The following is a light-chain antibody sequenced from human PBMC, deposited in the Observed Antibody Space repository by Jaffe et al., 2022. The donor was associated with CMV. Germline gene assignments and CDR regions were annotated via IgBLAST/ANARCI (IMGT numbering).Light chain of an antibody. Sequence: DIQMTQSPSTLSASVGDRVTITCRASQSVRTWLAWYQHKTGKAPKLLIYRASTLETGVPSRFSGSGSGTDFTLTISSLQPDDFATYYCQQYDTDSWTFGQGTRVEI. J-gene: IGKJ1*01. CDR1: QSVRTW. CDR2: RAS. CDR3: QQYDTDSWT. V-gene: IGKV1-5*03.